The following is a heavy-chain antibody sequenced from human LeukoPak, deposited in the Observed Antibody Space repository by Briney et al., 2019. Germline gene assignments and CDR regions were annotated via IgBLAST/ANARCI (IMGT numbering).Heavy chain of an antibody. CDR2: IYTSGST. J-gene: IGHJ4*02. D-gene: IGHD5-18*01. Sequence: PSQTLSLTCTVSGGSISSGSYYWSWIRQPAGKGLEWIGRIYTSGSTNYNPSLKSRVTISVDTSKNQFSLKLSSVTAADTAVYYCARDSGDTAMVTPFDYWGQGTLVTVSS. CDR1: GGSISSGSYY. CDR3: ARDSGDTAMVTPFDY. V-gene: IGHV4-61*02.